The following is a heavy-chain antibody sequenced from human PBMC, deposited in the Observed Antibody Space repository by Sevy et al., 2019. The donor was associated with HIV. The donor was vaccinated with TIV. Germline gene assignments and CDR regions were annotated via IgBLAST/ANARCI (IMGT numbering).Heavy chain of an antibody. CDR2: ISYDGSNK. V-gene: IGHV3-30-3*01. J-gene: IGHJ4*02. CDR1: GFTFSSYA. Sequence: GGSLRLSCAASGFTFSSYAMHWVRQAPGKGLEWVAVISYDGSNKYYADSVKGRFTISRDNSKNTLYLQMNSLRAEDTAVYYCARDYYDSRGYVYWGQGTLVTVSS. D-gene: IGHD3-22*01. CDR3: ARDYYDSRGYVY.